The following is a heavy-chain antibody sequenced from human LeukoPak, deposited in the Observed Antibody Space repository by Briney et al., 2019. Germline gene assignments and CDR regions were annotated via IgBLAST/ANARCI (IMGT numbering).Heavy chain of an antibody. D-gene: IGHD3-3*01. V-gene: IGHV4-38-2*01. Sequence: SETLSLTCAVSGYSISSGFYWGWIRQPPGKGLEWIGTIYHSGSTYYNPSLKSRVTISVDTSKNQFSLKLSSVTAADTAVYYCARHGFWSGYNYVLDYWGQGTLVPVSS. CDR2: IYHSGST. CDR3: ARHGFWSGYNYVLDY. CDR1: GYSISSGFY. J-gene: IGHJ4*02.